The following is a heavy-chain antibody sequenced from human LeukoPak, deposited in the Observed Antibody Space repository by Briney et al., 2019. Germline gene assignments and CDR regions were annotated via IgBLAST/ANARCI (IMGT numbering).Heavy chain of an antibody. J-gene: IGHJ4*02. CDR1: GYTFTGYY. CDR2: INPNSGGT. Sequence: ASVKVSCKASGYTFTGYYMHWVRQAPGQGLEWMGWINPNSGGTNYAQKFQGRVTMTKDTSISTAYMELSRLRSDDTAVYYCARDYVYGSGRLEVDYWGQGNLVTVSS. CDR3: ARDYVYGSGRLEVDY. D-gene: IGHD3-10*01. V-gene: IGHV1-2*02.